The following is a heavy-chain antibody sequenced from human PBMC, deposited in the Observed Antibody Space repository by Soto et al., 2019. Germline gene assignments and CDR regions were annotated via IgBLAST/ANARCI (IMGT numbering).Heavy chain of an antibody. CDR1: GYTFTSYA. CDR2: INAGNGNT. J-gene: IGHJ6*02. Sequence: GSVKVSCKASGYTFTSYAMHWVRQAPGQRLEWMGWINAGNGNTKYSQKFQGRVTITRDTSASKAYMELSSLRSEDTAVYYCARAGVDIISGMDVWGQETTVTTSS. D-gene: IGHD3-9*01. CDR3: ARAGVDIISGMDV. V-gene: IGHV1-3*01.